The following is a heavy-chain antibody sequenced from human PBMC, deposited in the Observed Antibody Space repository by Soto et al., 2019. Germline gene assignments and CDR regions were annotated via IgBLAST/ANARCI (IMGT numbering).Heavy chain of an antibody. V-gene: IGHV1-69*01. CDR3: ARDSDSSGYSNYYYYYGMDV. D-gene: IGHD3-22*01. CDR2: IIPIFGTA. CDR1: GGTFSSYA. J-gene: IGHJ6*02. Sequence: QVQLVQSGAEVKKPGSSVKVSCKASGGTFSSYAISWVRQAPGQGLEWMGGIIPIFGTANYAQKFQGRVTITAEESTSTAYMELSSLRSEDTAVYYCARDSDSSGYSNYYYYYGMDVWGQGTTVTVSS.